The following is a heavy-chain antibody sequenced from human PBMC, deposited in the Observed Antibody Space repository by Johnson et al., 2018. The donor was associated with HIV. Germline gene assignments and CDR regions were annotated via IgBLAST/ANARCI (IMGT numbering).Heavy chain of an antibody. D-gene: IGHD2-2*01. CDR2: INWNGGST. CDR3: ARGYCSSTSCYAFFLPFDI. V-gene: IGHV3-20*04. Sequence: MQLVGSGGGVVRPGGSLRLSCAASGLTFDDYGMSWVRQAPGKGLEWVSGINWNGGSTGYADSVKGRFTICRDKAKNPLYLQMNSLRAEDTALYYCARGYCSSTSCYAFFLPFDIWGQGTMVTVSS. J-gene: IGHJ3*02. CDR1: GLTFDDYG.